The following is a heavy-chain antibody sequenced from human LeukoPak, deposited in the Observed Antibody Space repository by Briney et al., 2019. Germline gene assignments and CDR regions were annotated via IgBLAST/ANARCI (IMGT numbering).Heavy chain of an antibody. D-gene: IGHD2/OR15-2a*01. CDR2: INPLSGST. CDR3: GRSVAFREVPRDF. CDR1: GYTFTSFF. J-gene: IGHJ4*02. Sequence: ASVKVSCKTSGYTFTSFFIHWLRQAPGQGLEWMGIINPLSGSTTYARNLQGRVTMTSDTSTSTVYVELSSLRSEDTAVYYCGRSVAFREVPRDFWGQGTLVTVSS. V-gene: IGHV1-46*04.